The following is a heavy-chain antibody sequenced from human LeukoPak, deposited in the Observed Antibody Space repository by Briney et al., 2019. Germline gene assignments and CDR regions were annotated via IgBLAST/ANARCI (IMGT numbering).Heavy chain of an antibody. Sequence: GGSLRLSCAASGFPFDDYGMNWVRQVPGKGLEWVSGINWNGGSTGYADSVKGRFTISRDNAKNSLYLQMNSLRAEDSAVYYCASHYYGSGTYYWGYYFDYWGQGTLVTVSS. CDR1: GFPFDDYG. V-gene: IGHV3-20*04. CDR3: ASHYYGSGTYYWGYYFDY. D-gene: IGHD3-10*01. CDR2: INWNGGST. J-gene: IGHJ4*02.